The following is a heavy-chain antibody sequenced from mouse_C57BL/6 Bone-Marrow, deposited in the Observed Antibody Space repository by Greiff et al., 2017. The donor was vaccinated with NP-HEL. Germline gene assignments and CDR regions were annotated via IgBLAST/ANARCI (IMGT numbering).Heavy chain of an antibody. CDR3: ARDDYDAYYYAMDY. Sequence: VQLQQPGAELVMPGASVKLSCKASGYTFTSYWMHWVKQRPGQGLEWIGEIDPSDSYTNYNQKFKGKSTLTVDKSSSTAYMQLSSLTSEDSAVYYCARDDYDAYYYAMDYWGQGTSVTVSS. J-gene: IGHJ4*01. D-gene: IGHD2-4*01. CDR2: IDPSDSYT. CDR1: GYTFTSYW. V-gene: IGHV1-69*01.